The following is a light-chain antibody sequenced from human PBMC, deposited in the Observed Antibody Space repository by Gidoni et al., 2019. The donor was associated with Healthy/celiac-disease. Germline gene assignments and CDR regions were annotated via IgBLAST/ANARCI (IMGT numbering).Light chain of an antibody. CDR2: GAS. J-gene: IGKJ1*01. Sequence: EPVLTQSPLSLSLSTGERPTLSCRASQSVSSSYLAWYQQKPGQAPRLLIYGASSRPTGIPDRFSGSGSGTDFTLTISRLEPEDVAVYYCQQYGSSPEWTFGQGTKVEIK. V-gene: IGKV3-20*01. CDR3: QQYGSSPEWT. CDR1: QSVSSSY.